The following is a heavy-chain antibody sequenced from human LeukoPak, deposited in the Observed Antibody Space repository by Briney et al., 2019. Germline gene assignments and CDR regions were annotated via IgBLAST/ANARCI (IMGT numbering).Heavy chain of an antibody. CDR1: GYCFTSYW. Sequence: GESLKISCKGSGYCFTSYWIGWVRQMPGKGLESMGIIYPGDSDTRYSPSFQGQVTISADKSISTAYLQWSSLKASDTAMYYCALSVDKYYFDYWGQGTLVTVSS. CDR3: ALSVDKYYFDY. D-gene: IGHD5/OR15-5a*01. V-gene: IGHV5-51*01. J-gene: IGHJ4*02. CDR2: IYPGDSDT.